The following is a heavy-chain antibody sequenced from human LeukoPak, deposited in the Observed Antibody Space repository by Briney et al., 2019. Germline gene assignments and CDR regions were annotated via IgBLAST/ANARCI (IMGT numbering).Heavy chain of an antibody. CDR1: GYTFTGYY. J-gene: IGHJ4*02. Sequence: ASVKVSCKASGYTFTGYYMHWVRQAPGQGLEWMGWINPNSGGTNYAQKFQGRVTMTRDTSISTAYMELRSLRSEDTAVYYCMSTSNWGSVIFDYWGQGTPVIVSS. CDR2: INPNSGGT. D-gene: IGHD7-27*01. CDR3: MSTSNWGSVIFDY. V-gene: IGHV1-2*02.